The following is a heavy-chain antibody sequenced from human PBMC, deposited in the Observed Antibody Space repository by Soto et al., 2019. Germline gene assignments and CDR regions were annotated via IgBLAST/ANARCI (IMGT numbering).Heavy chain of an antibody. J-gene: IGHJ6*02. Sequence: QVQLQESGPGLVKPSQTLSLTCTVSGGSINSGDFYWSWIRQPPGKGLEWIGYINYSGSAYYNPSLKSRTSISVETSMNLLSLNLSSVTAADTAVYYCVRDSQSLWFGELPAGMDVWGQGTTVTVSS. CDR1: GGSINSGDFY. CDR2: INYSGSA. CDR3: VRDSQSLWFGELPAGMDV. V-gene: IGHV4-30-4*01. D-gene: IGHD3-10*01.